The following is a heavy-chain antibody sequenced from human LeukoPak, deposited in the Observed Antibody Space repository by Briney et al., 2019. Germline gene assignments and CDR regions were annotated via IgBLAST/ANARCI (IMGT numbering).Heavy chain of an antibody. D-gene: IGHD3-3*01. CDR1: GGSISSYY. Sequence: KTSETLSLTCTVSGGSISSYYWSWIRQPPGKVLEWIGYIYYSGSTNYNPSLKSRVTISLDRSKKKFSLKLTSVTAADTAVYFCARGAEYYAIWRGYAGYSDYWGQGISVTVSS. CDR2: IYYSGST. J-gene: IGHJ4*02. V-gene: IGHV4-59*08. CDR3: ARGAEYYAIWRGYAGYSDY.